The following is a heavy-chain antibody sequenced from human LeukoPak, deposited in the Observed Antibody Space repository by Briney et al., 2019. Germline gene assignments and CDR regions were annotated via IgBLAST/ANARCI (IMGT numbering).Heavy chain of an antibody. CDR3: ARWYGAFDI. D-gene: IGHD1-14*01. Sequence: SETLSLTCTVSGGSISSYYWSWIRQPPGKGLEWIGYIYYSGSTNYNPSLKSRVTISVDTSKDQFSLKLSSVTAADTAVYYCARWYGAFDIWGQGTMVTVSS. CDR1: GGSISSYY. CDR2: IYYSGST. J-gene: IGHJ3*02. V-gene: IGHV4-59*01.